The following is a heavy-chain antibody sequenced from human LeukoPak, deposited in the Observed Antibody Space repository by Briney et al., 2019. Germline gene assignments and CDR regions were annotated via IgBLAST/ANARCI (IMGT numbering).Heavy chain of an antibody. V-gene: IGHV4-39*01. Sequence: PSETQSLTCTVSGGSISGSSYYWGWIRQPPGKGLEWIGSIYYSGSTYYNPSLKSRVTISVDTSKNQFSLKLSSVTAADTAVYYCARLRYYYDSSGYYADYWGQGTLLTVSS. CDR3: ARLRYYYDSSGYYADY. J-gene: IGHJ4*02. CDR1: GGSISGSSYY. D-gene: IGHD3-22*01. CDR2: IYYSGST.